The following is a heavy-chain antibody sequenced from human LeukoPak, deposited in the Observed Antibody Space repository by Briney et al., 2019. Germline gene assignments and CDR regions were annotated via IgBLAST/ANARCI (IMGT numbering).Heavy chain of an antibody. CDR1: GGSISSVDYY. J-gene: IGHJ4*02. CDR3: ARQELFYLEY. V-gene: IGHV4-30-4*08. CDR2: IYYSGST. Sequence: PSETLSLTCTVSGGSISSVDYYWSWIRQPPGKGLEWIGYIYYSGSTYYKPSLKSRVTISVVTSKNEFSLKLSSVTAAGTAVYYCARQELFYLEYSGQGTQVTVS. D-gene: IGHD3-3*01.